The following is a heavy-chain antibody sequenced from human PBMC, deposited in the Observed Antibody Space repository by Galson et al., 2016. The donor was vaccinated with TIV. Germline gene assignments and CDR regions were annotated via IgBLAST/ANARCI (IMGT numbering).Heavy chain of an antibody. CDR2: INPKSGGA. V-gene: IGHV1-2*02. CDR3: ARDDGSTSGSDY. D-gene: IGHD3-22*01. Sequence: SVKVSCKDSGYIFTDYYIHWVRQAPGQGLEWLGWINPKSGGAIFAQKFQGRVTLTSDTSISTAYMDLSWLTFDDTAVYYCARDDGSTSGSDYWGQGTLVTVSS. CDR1: GYIFTDYY. J-gene: IGHJ4*02.